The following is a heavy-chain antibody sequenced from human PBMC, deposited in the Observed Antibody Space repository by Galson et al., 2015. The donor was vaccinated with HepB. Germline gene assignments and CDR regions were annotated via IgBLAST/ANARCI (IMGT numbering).Heavy chain of an antibody. Sequence: SLRLSCAASGFTLSDYYMSWIRQAPGKGLEWVSYISSDSSYTSYADSVKGRFIVSRDNAKSSLYLQMNSLRAEDTAVYYCVRDLEGGRYASAYWGQGTLVTVSS. V-gene: IGHV3-11*06. CDR2: ISSDSSYT. J-gene: IGHJ4*02. CDR1: GFTLSDYY. CDR3: VRDLEGGRYASAY. D-gene: IGHD1-26*01.